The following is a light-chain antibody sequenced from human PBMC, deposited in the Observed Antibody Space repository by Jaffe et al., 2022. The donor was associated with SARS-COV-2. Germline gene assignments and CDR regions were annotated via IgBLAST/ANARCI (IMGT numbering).Light chain of an antibody. CDR2: GNS. CDR1: SSNIGAGYD. CDR3: QSYDSSLSGVL. J-gene: IGLJ2*01. V-gene: IGLV1-40*01. Sequence: QSVLTQPPSVSGAPGQRVTISCTGSSSNIGAGYDVHWYLQLPGTAPKLLISGNSIRPSGVPDRFSGSKSGTSASLAITGLQAEDEADYYCQSYDSSLSGVLFGGGTKLTVL.